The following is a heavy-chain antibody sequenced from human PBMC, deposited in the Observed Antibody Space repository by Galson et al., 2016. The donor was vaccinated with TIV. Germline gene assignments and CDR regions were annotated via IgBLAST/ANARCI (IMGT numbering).Heavy chain of an antibody. CDR2: FDPEVAKT. D-gene: IGHD2/OR15-2a*01. J-gene: IGHJ5*02. Sequence: SVKVSCKVSGHSLNELVIHWVRQAPGKGLEWMGGFDPEVAKTVYAQKLQDRVTMAADTSTNTAYMELGSLRFEDTAVYYCATVAWFPGLSLDTWGRGTLVTVSS. CDR3: ATVAWFPGLSLDT. CDR1: GHSLNELV. V-gene: IGHV1-24*01.